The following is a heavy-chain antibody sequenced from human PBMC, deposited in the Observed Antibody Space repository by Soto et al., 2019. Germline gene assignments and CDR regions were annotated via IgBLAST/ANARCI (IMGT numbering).Heavy chain of an antibody. CDR2: IKQDGSEK. V-gene: IGHV3-7*01. CDR3: ARARKFTIFGVVLFDY. J-gene: IGHJ4*02. Sequence: GGSLRLSCAASGFTFSSYWMTWVRQAPGKGLEWVANIKQDGSEKSYVDSVKGRFTISRDNAENSLCLQMNSLRAEDTAVYYCARARKFTIFGVVLFDYWGQGTLVTVSS. CDR1: GFTFSSYW. D-gene: IGHD3-3*01.